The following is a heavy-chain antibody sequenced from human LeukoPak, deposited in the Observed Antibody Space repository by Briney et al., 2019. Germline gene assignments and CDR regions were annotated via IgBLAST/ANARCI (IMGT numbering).Heavy chain of an antibody. CDR1: GFTVSSNY. CDR2: ISYDGSNK. J-gene: IGHJ4*02. D-gene: IGHD1-26*01. V-gene: IGHV3-30*18. Sequence: GGSLRLSCAASGFTVSSNYMHWVRQAPGKGLEWVAVISYDGSNKYYADSVKGRFTISRDNSKNTLYLQMNSLRAGDTAVYYCAKDPIFSGSYGVFDSWRQGTLVTVSS. CDR3: AKDPIFSGSYGVFDS.